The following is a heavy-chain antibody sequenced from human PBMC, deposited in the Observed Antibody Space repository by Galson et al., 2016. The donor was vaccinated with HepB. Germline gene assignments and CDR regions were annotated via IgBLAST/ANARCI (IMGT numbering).Heavy chain of an antibody. D-gene: IGHD3-10*01. Sequence: SLRLSCAGSGFTFSRSGLNWVRQAPGKGLQWVSYISSSVSTIYYADSVMGRFTISGDNAMNSVYLQMHSLRDEDTAVYYCARELVRSSFDLWGQGTMVTVSS. J-gene: IGHJ3*01. CDR3: ARELVRSSFDL. CDR1: GFTFSRSG. V-gene: IGHV3-48*02. CDR2: ISSSVSTI.